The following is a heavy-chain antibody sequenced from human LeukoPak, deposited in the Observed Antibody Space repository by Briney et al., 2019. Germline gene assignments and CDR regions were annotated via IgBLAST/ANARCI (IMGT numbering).Heavy chain of an antibody. CDR2: IYYSGST. D-gene: IGHD6-13*01. J-gene: IGHJ4*02. V-gene: IGHV4-39*01. CDR1: GGSIISSSYY. Sequence: PSETLSLTCTVSGGSIISSSYYWGWIRQPPGKGLEWIGSIYYSGSTYYNPSLKSRVTISVDTSKNQFSLKLSSVTAADTAVYYCARLESDSSSWYGIDYWGQGTLVTVSS. CDR3: ARLESDSSSWYGIDY.